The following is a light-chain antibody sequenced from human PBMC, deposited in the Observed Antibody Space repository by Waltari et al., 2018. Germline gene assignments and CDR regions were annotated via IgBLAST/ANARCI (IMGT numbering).Light chain of an antibody. CDR1: HSVNTN. CDR2: GAS. CDR3: QQYNNWPQT. Sequence: EIVMTQSPGTLSVSTGDRATLSCRASHSVNTNLAWYQQKPGQAPRLLIYGASTRATGIPARFSVSGSGTEFTLTITNLQSEDFAVYYCQQYNNWPQTFGQGTKLELK. J-gene: IGKJ2*01. V-gene: IGKV3-15*01.